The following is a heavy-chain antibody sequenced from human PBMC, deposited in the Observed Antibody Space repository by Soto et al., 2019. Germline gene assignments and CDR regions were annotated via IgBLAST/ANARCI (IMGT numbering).Heavy chain of an antibody. D-gene: IGHD3-9*01. CDR1: GYTLTALS. CDR2: FDPEDRKT. J-gene: IGHJ6*02. V-gene: IGHV1-24*01. CDR3: ATARGSYYDILTGYPGGYYYYGMDV. Sequence: VPSVNVSCKVSGYTLTALSMHWVRHAPGKGHERTGSFDPEDRKTIYAQKIQGRVTMTEDTSTATAYMELSSLRSEDTAVYYCATARGSYYDILTGYPGGYYYYGMDVWGQGTTVTVSS.